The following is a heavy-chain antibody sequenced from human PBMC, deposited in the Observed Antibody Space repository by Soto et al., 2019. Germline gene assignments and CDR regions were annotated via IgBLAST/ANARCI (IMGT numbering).Heavy chain of an antibody. J-gene: IGHJ3*02. CDR2: ISSNGGST. V-gene: IGHV3-64*01. CDR3: ERDQYSRGAFDI. Sequence: GGSLRLSCAASGFTVSSYAIHWVRQAPGKGLEYVSAISSNGGSTYYANSVKGRFTISRDNSKNTLYLQMGSLRAEDMAVYYCERDQYSRGAFDIWSQGSMVTVSS. CDR1: GFTVSSYA. D-gene: IGHD3-10*01.